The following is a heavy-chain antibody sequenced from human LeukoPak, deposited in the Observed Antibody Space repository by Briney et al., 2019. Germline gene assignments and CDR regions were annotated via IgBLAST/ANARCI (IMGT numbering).Heavy chain of an antibody. D-gene: IGHD3-22*01. CDR2: IYYSGST. CDR3: ARAIYDSSGYYRNFDY. Sequence: SQILSLTCTVSGGSISSGDYYWSWIRQPPGKGLEWLGSIYYSGSTYCNPSLKSRVTISVDTSKNQFSLNLSSVTAADTAVYYCARAIYDSSGYYRNFDYWGQGTLVTVSS. V-gene: IGHV4-30-4*01. J-gene: IGHJ4*02. CDR1: GGSISSGDYY.